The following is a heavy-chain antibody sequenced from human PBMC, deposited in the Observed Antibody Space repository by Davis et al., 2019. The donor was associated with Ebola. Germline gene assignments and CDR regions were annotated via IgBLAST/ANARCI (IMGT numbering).Heavy chain of an antibody. CDR3: VKDSSNIWFDI. D-gene: IGHD2/OR15-2a*01. V-gene: IGHV3-73*01. J-gene: IGHJ3*02. CDR1: GFTFSGSA. CDR2: IRSKANSYAT. Sequence: GGSLRLSCAASGFTFSGSAMHWVRQASGKGLEWVGRIRSKANSYATAYAASVKGRFTISRDDSKNTLYLQMNSLRAEDTAVYYCVKDSSNIWFDIWGQGTLVTVSS.